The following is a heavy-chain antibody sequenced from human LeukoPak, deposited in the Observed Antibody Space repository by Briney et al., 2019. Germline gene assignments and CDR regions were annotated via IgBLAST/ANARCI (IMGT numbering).Heavy chain of an antibody. CDR3: ARHGGESIVAMILHAFDI. V-gene: IGHV4-59*08. CDR1: GGSISSYS. Sequence: SETLSLTCTVSGGSISSYSWSWIRQPPGKGLEWIGSMYYSGSTNYNPSLKSRVTISVDTSKNQFSLRLSSVTAADTAVYYCARHGGESIVAMILHAFDIWGQGTMVTGSS. D-gene: IGHD5-12*01. J-gene: IGHJ3*02. CDR2: MYYSGST.